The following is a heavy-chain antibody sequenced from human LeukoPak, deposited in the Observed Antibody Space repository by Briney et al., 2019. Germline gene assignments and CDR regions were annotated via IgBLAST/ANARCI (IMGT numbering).Heavy chain of an antibody. CDR3: ARSEPNIVLMVYAIQAAFDY. D-gene: IGHD2-8*01. CDR2: IYYSVST. Sequence: SETLSLTCTVSGGSISSSSYYWGWIRQPPGKGLEWIGSIYYSVSTYYNPSLKSRVTISVDTSKNQFSLKLSSVTAADTAVYYCARSEPNIVLMVYAIQAAFDYWGQGTLVTVSS. J-gene: IGHJ4*02. CDR1: GGSISSSSYY. V-gene: IGHV4-39*01.